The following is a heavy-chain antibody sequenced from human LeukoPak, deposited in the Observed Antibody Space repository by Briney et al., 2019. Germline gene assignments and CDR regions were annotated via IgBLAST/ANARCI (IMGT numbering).Heavy chain of an antibody. V-gene: IGHV1-69*05. CDR3: ARGYSSSSAGPIDYYYYMDV. CDR1: GGTFSSYA. Sequence: ASVKVSCKASGGTFSSYAISWVRQAPGQGLEWMGGIIPIFGTANYAQKFQGRVTITTGESTSTAYMELSSLRSEDTAVYYCARGYSSSSAGPIDYYYYMDVWGKGTTVTVSS. J-gene: IGHJ6*03. D-gene: IGHD6-6*01. CDR2: IIPIFGTA.